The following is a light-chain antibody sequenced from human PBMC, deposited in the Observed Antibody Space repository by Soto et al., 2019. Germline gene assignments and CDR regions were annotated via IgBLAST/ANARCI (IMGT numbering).Light chain of an antibody. V-gene: IGKV1-5*03. Sequence: DIQMTQSPSTLSASLGDRVTITCRASQSISRWFAWYQQKPGKAPKLLIYNTSILENGVPSRLSGSGSGTEFTLSISSLQPDDFATYYCHQYNSYSTFGQGTKVDIK. J-gene: IGKJ1*01. CDR2: NTS. CDR1: QSISRW. CDR3: HQYNSYST.